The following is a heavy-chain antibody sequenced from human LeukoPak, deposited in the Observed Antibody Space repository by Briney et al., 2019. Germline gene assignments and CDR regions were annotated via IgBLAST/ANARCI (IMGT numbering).Heavy chain of an antibody. CDR1: GYTFTGYY. D-gene: IGHD3-10*01. Sequence: ASVKVSCKASGYTFTGYYMHWVRQAPGQGLEWMGWINPNSGGTNYAQKFQGWVTMTRDTPISTAYMELSRLRSDDTAVYYCATEGRFGEFYFDYWGQGTLVTVSS. CDR3: ATEGRFGEFYFDY. V-gene: IGHV1-2*04. J-gene: IGHJ4*02. CDR2: INPNSGGT.